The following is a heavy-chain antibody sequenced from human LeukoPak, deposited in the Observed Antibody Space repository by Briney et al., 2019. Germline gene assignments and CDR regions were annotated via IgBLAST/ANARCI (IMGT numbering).Heavy chain of an antibody. J-gene: IGHJ4*02. D-gene: IGHD3-22*01. CDR3: ARDRYYYDSSARYFDY. V-gene: IGHV4-61*02. CDR2: IYTSGST. Sequence: SETLSLTCTVSGGSISSGSYYWSWIRQPAGKGLEWIGRIYTSGSTNYNPSLKSRVTISVDTSKNQFSLKLSSVTAADTAVYYCARDRYYYDSSARYFDYWGQGTLVTVSS. CDR1: GGSISSGSYY.